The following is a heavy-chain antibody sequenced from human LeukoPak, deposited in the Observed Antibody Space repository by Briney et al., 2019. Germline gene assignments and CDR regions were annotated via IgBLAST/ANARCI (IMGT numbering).Heavy chain of an antibody. Sequence: GGSLRLSCAASGFTFSSYAMSWVRQAPGKGLEWVSAISGSGGSTYYADSVKGRFTISRDNAKNSLYLQMNSLRAEDTAVYYCARELERVAPAALPIDYWGQGTLVTVSS. V-gene: IGHV3-23*01. J-gene: IGHJ4*02. CDR1: GFTFSSYA. CDR3: ARELERVAPAALPIDY. D-gene: IGHD2-2*01. CDR2: ISGSGGST.